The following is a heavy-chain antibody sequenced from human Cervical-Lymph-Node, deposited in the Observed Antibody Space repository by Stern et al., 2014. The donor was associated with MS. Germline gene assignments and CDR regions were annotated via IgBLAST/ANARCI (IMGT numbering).Heavy chain of an antibody. CDR3: ASIQLWSKSFDY. J-gene: IGHJ4*02. CDR2: VYYSGST. Sequence: QVQLQESGPGLVKPSETLSLTCTVSNVSIGLFYWSWIRQSPGRGLKWFGYVYYSGSTDYNPSLKSRVTMAVDTSKSQFSLKLSSLTAADTAVYYCASIQLWSKSFDYWGRGTLVTVSS. D-gene: IGHD1-1*01. CDR1: NVSIGLFY. V-gene: IGHV4-59*01.